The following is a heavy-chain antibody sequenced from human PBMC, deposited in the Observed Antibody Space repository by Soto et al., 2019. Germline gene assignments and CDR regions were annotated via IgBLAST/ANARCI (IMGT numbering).Heavy chain of an antibody. Sequence: SETLSLTCAVYGGSFSGYYWSWIRQPPGKGLEWIGEINHSGSTNYNPSLKSRVTISVDTSKNQFSLKLSSVTAADTAVYYCARGPLLNRYRPFDYWGQGTLVTVSS. CDR1: GGSFSGYY. CDR3: ARGPLLNRYRPFDY. CDR2: INHSGST. D-gene: IGHD2-2*01. V-gene: IGHV4-34*01. J-gene: IGHJ4*02.